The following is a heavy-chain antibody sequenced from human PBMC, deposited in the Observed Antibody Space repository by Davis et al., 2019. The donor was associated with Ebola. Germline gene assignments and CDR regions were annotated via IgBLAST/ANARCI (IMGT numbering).Heavy chain of an antibody. CDR1: GFTFSSYA. CDR2: ISGNGRAT. V-gene: IGHV3-23*01. CDR3: ARDNGRGYSFVEYYFDY. Sequence: GESLKISCAASGFTFSSYAMTWVRQAPGKGLEWVSAISGNGRATYSADSVKGRFTISRDNTKNSLYLQMNSLRAEDTAAYYCARDNGRGYSFVEYYFDYWGQGTLVTVSS. J-gene: IGHJ4*02. D-gene: IGHD3-3*01.